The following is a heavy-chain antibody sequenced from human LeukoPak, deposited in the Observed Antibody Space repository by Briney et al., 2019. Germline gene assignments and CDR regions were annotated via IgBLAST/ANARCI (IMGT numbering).Heavy chain of an antibody. V-gene: IGHV4-59*11. J-gene: IGHJ3*02. CDR1: GGSISSHY. Sequence: SETLSLTCTVSGGSISSHYWSWIRQPPGKGLEWIGYIYYSGSTNYNPSLKSRVTISVDTSKNQFSLKLSSVTAADTAVYYCARDRGRGSGWYGYGSAFDIWGQGTMVTVSS. CDR2: IYYSGST. D-gene: IGHD6-19*01. CDR3: ARDRGRGSGWYGYGSAFDI.